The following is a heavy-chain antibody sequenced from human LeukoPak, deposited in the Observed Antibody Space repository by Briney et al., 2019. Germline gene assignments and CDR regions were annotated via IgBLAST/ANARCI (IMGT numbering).Heavy chain of an antibody. CDR2: ISYDGSNK. Sequence: PGGSLRLSCAASGFTFSSYTMHWVRQAPGKGLEWVAVISYDGSNKYYADSVKGRFTISRDIAKNSLYLQMNTLRAEDTAVYYCARDYDDGFDIWGQGTMVTVSS. D-gene: IGHD5-12*01. CDR1: GFTFSSYT. CDR3: ARDYDDGFDI. J-gene: IGHJ3*02. V-gene: IGHV3-30-3*01.